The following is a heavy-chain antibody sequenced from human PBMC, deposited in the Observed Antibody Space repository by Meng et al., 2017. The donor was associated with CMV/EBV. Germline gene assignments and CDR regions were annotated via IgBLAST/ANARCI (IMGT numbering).Heavy chain of an antibody. V-gene: IGHV1-69*05. Sequence: SVKVSCKASGGTFSSYAISWVRQAPGQGLEWMGGIIPIFGTANYAQKFQGRVTITTDESTSTAYMELSSLRSEDTAVYYCARGEAFTNGVCYPFDYWGQGTLVTVSS. J-gene: IGHJ4*02. CDR1: GGTFSSYA. CDR3: ARGEAFTNGVCYPFDY. D-gene: IGHD2-8*01. CDR2: IIPIFGTA.